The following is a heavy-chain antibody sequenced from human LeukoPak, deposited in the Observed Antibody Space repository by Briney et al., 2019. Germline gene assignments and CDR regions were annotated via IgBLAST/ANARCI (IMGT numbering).Heavy chain of an antibody. CDR3: ARNYGDYVPGYYGMDV. CDR1: GFTFSSYA. V-gene: IGHV3-48*01. D-gene: IGHD4-17*01. J-gene: IGHJ6*02. Sequence: GGSLRLSCAASGFTFSSYAMSWVRQAPGKGLEWVSYISSSSSTIYYADSVKGRFTISRDNAKNSLYLQMNSLRAEDTAVYYCARNYGDYVPGYYGMDVWGQGTTVTVSS. CDR2: ISSSSSTI.